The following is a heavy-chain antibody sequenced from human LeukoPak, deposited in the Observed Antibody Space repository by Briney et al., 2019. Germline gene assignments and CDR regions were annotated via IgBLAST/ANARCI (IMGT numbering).Heavy chain of an antibody. Sequence: GGSLRLSCAAPGFPFRSSWMHWVRPAPGRGLVWVSRLNADGISASYANSVKGRFTISRDNVKNTLYLQMNSLRAEDTAVYYCARDFTIFDAFDIWGQGTMVTVSS. D-gene: IGHD3-3*01. CDR1: GFPFRSSW. CDR3: ARDFTIFDAFDI. J-gene: IGHJ3*02. CDR2: LNADGISA. V-gene: IGHV3-74*01.